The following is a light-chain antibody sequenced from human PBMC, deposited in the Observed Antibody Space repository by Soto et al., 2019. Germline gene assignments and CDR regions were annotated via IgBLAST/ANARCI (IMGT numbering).Light chain of an antibody. J-gene: IGLJ1*01. CDR2: GNM. Sequence: QSVLTQPPSVSGAPGQTVIISCSGSSSNIGAPYDVNWYRQLPGTAPKLLIYGNMNRPSGVPDRFSGSKSGTSASLAITGLQAEDEADYYCQSYDSSPSGYVFGTGTKLTVL. CDR3: QSYDSSPSGYV. V-gene: IGLV1-40*01. CDR1: SSNIGAPYD.